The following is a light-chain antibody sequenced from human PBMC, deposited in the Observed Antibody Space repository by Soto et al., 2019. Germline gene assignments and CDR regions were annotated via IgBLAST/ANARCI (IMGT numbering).Light chain of an antibody. CDR3: AVWDDSLNVGV. J-gene: IGLJ3*02. CDR1: SSNIGSRT. CDR2: TDS. V-gene: IGLV1-44*01. Sequence: QSVVTQPPSASGTPGQRVTISCSGSSSNIGSRTVNWYQQLPGTSPKLIIYTDSRRPSGVPDRFSGSRSGTSASLAISGLQSEDEADYYCAVWDDSLNVGVFGGGTKVTVL.